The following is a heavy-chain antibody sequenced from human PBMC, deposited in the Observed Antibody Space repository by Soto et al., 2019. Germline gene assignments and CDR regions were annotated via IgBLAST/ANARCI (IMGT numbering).Heavy chain of an antibody. CDR1: GFAFGKFA. CDR3: AKGKEGAAFLDS. Sequence: QVQLVESGGGVVQPGRSRTLSCAASGFAFGKFAMHWVRQAPGKGLEWVAVLSYDGSTTYYADSVKGRFSISRDNSKNFLYLQINSLRGDDTAVYYCAKGKEGAAFLDSWGQGTLVIVSS. CDR2: LSYDGSTT. J-gene: IGHJ5*01. D-gene: IGHD6-25*01. V-gene: IGHV3-30*18.